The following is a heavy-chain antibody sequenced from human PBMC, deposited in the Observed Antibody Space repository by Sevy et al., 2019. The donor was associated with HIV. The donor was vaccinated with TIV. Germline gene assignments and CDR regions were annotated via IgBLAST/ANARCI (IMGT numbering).Heavy chain of an antibody. CDR3: AREGCTKPHDY. CDR2: LSFGCGEI. Sequence: GGSLRLSCAASGFTFSKYSMSWVRQPPGKGLEWVSTLSFGCGEINYDDSVKGRFTISLVKSKSSVYLQMNNLRPEDTAVYYCAREGCTKPHDYWGQGTLVTVSS. V-gene: IGHV3-23*01. D-gene: IGHD2-8*01. CDR1: GFTFSKYS. J-gene: IGHJ4*02.